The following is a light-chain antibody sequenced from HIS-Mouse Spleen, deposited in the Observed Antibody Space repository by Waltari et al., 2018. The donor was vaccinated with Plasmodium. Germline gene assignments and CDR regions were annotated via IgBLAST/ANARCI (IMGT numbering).Light chain of an antibody. J-gene: IGKJ1*01. CDR1: QSVSSSY. V-gene: IGKV3-20*01. CDR2: GAS. CDR3: QQYGSSAWT. Sequence: EIVLTQSPGTLSLSPGERATLSCRASQSVSSSYLAWYQQKPGQAPRLLIYGASSRATGIPDRFRGSGSGTDFTLTISRLGLEDFAVYYGQQYGSSAWTFGQGTKVEIK.